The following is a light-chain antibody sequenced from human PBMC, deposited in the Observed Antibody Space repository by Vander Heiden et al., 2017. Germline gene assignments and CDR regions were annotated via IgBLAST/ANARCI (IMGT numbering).Light chain of an antibody. V-gene: IGKV3-15*01. J-gene: IGKJ2*01. CDR3: QQYNNWPYT. CDR2: GAS. Sequence: TLSCRASQSVSSNLAWYQQKPGQAPRLLIYGASTRATGIPARFSGSGSGTEFTLTISSLQSEGFAVYYCQQYNNWPYTFGQGTKLEIK. CDR1: QSVSSN.